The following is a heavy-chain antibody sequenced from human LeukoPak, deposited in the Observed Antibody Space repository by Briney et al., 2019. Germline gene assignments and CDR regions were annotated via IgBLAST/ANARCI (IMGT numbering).Heavy chain of an antibody. V-gene: IGHV3-30*02. D-gene: IGHD3-3*01. CDR3: AKDMGRRIFGVAYDAFHI. CDR1: GFTFSNYD. J-gene: IGHJ3*02. Sequence: GGSLRLSCVASGFTFSNYDMHWVRQAPGKGLEWVASMRNDGSQIYHADSVRGRFTISRDNSKNTLYLQMNSLRVEDTAIYYCAKDMGRRIFGVAYDAFHIWGQGTMVTVSS. CDR2: MRNDGSQI.